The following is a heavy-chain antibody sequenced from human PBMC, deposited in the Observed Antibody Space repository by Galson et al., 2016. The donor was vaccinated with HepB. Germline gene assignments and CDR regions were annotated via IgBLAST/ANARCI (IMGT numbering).Heavy chain of an antibody. V-gene: IGHV3-53*01. CDR1: GFSVSTNY. CDR2: FYTDGNI. D-gene: IGHD3-16*01. Sequence: SLRLSCAASGFSVSTNYMNWVRQAPGKGLEWVSVFYTDGNIRYADFVRGRFTLSKDTSKNTLYLQINSLRAEDTAVYYCARGSFGDPLESWGQGTLVTVSS. CDR3: ARGSFGDPLES. J-gene: IGHJ4*02.